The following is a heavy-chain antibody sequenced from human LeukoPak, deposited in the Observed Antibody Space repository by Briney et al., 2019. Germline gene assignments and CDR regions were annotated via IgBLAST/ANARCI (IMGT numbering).Heavy chain of an antibody. D-gene: IGHD3-22*01. J-gene: IGHJ4*02. V-gene: IGHV3-11*04. CDR1: GFTFSDYY. CDR2: ISSSGSTI. Sequence: GGSLRLSCAASGFTFSDYYMSWIRQAPGKGLEWVSYISSSGSTIYYADSVKGRFTISSDNAKNSLYLQMNSLRAEDTAVYYCAREYYYDSSGYYLYYFDYWGQGTLVTVSS. CDR3: AREYYYDSSGYYLYYFDY.